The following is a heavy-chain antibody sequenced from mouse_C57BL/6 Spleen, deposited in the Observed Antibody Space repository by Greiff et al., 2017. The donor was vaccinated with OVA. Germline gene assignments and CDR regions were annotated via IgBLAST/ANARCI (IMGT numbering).Heavy chain of an antibody. Sequence: QVQLQQPGPELVKPGASVKLSCKASGYTFTSYWMHWVKQRPGQGLEWIGNINPSNGGTNYNEKFKSKATLTVDKSSSTAYMQLSSLTSEDSAVYYCARGRRYYGSSYYFDYWGQGTTLTVSS. CDR1: GYTFTSYW. CDR2: INPSNGGT. J-gene: IGHJ2*01. CDR3: ARGRRYYGSSYYFDY. D-gene: IGHD1-1*01. V-gene: IGHV1-53*01.